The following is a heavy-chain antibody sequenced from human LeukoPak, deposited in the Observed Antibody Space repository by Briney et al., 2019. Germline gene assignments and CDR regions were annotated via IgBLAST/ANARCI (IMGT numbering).Heavy chain of an antibody. CDR1: GGSISSGGYY. V-gene: IGHV4-31*03. D-gene: IGHD2-15*01. CDR3: ARSRCSGGSCFPLPCDY. J-gene: IGHJ4*02. CDR2: IYYTGST. Sequence: PSQTLSLTCSVSGGSISSGGYYWSWIRQHPGKGLEWIGYIYYTGSTYYNPSLKSRVSISADTSKNQFSLKLSSVTAADTAVYYCARSRCSGGSCFPLPCDYWGQGTLVTVSS.